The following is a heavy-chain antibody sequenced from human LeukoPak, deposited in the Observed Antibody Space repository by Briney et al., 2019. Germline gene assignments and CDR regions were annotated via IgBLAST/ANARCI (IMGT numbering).Heavy chain of an antibody. CDR1: GGSISSGDYY. CDR2: IYNSGST. J-gene: IGHJ5*02. CDR3: AREGSGIAVAGNGFDP. Sequence: PSGTLSLTCTVSGGSISSGDYYWSWIRQPPGKGLEWIGYIYNSGSTYYNPSLKSRVTISVDTSKNQFSLKLSSVTAADTAVYYCAREGSGIAVAGNGFDPWGQGTLVTVSS. V-gene: IGHV4-30-4*01. D-gene: IGHD6-19*01.